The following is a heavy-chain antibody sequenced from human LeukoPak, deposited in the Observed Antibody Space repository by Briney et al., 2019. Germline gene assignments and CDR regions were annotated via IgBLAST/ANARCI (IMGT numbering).Heavy chain of an antibody. V-gene: IGHV1-2*02. CDR1: GYTFTGYY. D-gene: IGHD1-26*01. Sequence: ASVKVSCKASGYTFTGYYMHWVRQAPGQGLEWMGWINPNSGGTNYAQKFQGRVTMTRDTSISTAYMELSRLRSDDTAVYYCARSRELLQLVEFDYWGQGTLVTVSS. CDR2: INPNSGGT. J-gene: IGHJ4*02. CDR3: ARSRELLQLVEFDY.